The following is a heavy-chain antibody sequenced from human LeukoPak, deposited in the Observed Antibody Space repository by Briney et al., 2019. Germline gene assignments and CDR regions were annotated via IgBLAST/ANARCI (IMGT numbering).Heavy chain of an antibody. V-gene: IGHV3-23*01. Sequence: GGSLRLSCAASGFTFSSYAMSWVRQAPGKGLEWVSAISGSGGSTYYADSAKGRFTISRDNSKNTLYLQMNSLRAEDTAVYYCAKRRLAAAGTGVFQHWGQGTLVTVSS. D-gene: IGHD6-13*01. CDR2: ISGSGGST. J-gene: IGHJ1*01. CDR1: GFTFSSYA. CDR3: AKRRLAAAGTGVFQH.